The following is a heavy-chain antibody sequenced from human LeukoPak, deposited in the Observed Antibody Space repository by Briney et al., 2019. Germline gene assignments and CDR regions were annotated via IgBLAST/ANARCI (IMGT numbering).Heavy chain of an antibody. V-gene: IGHV3-21*01. D-gene: IGHD6-19*01. CDR1: GFTFSSYS. Sequence: GGSLRLSCAASGFTFSSYSMNWVRQAPGKGLEWVSSISSSSSYIYYADSVKGRFTISRDNAKNSLYLQMNSLRAEDTAVYYCAGDIVGSSGWWGGAFDIWGQGTMVTVSS. CDR2: ISSSSSYI. CDR3: AGDIVGSSGWWGGAFDI. J-gene: IGHJ3*02.